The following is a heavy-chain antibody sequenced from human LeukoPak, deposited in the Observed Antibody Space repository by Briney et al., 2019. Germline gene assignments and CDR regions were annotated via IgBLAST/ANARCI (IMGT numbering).Heavy chain of an antibody. CDR3: ASRVAYGYFDL. D-gene: IGHD2-8*02. Sequence: KPSETLSLTCTVSGGSISSYYWSWIRQPPGKGLEWIGYIYYSGSTNYNPSLKSRVTMSVDTSKNQFSLKLSSVTALDTAVYYCASRVAYGYFDLWGRGTLVTVTS. V-gene: IGHV4-59*12. J-gene: IGHJ2*01. CDR1: GGSISSYY. CDR2: IYYSGST.